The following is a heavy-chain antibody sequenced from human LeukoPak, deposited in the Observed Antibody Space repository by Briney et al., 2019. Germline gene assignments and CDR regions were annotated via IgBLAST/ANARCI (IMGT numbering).Heavy chain of an antibody. Sequence: VASVKVSCKASGYSFADYYMHWVRQAPGQGLELMGWIKPNSGDARSAQKFQGRVIMTRDTSTGTAYMELSSLRYDDTAVYYCATNILVRDIINWFDPWGQGTLVTVSS. J-gene: IGHJ5*02. D-gene: IGHD3-10*01. V-gene: IGHV1-2*02. CDR2: IKPNSGDA. CDR3: ATNILVRDIINWFDP. CDR1: GYSFADYY.